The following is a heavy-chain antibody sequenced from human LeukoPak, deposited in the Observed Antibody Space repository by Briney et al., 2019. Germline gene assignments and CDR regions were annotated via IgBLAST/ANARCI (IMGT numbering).Heavy chain of an antibody. V-gene: IGHV4-39*07. Sequence: SETLSLTCTVSGDSFSSVTDYWAWIRQPPGKGLEWIASGDYSGGTYYNPSLESRVAISADMSKNQFSLKLTSVTGADTAVYYCAREPYYYASGSYHNGAFDIWGQGTLVTISS. CDR3: AREPYYYASGSYHNGAFDI. CDR1: GDSFSSVTDY. J-gene: IGHJ3*02. CDR2: GDYSGGT. D-gene: IGHD3-10*01.